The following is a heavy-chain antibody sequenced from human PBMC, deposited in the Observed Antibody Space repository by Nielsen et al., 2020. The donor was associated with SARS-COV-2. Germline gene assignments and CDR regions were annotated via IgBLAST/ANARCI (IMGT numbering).Heavy chain of an antibody. CDR3: ARSSQDYDYVWGSYRPVDY. CDR1: GYTFTGYY. CDR2: INPNSGGT. V-gene: IGHV1-2*05. Sequence: ASVKVSCKASGYTFTGYYMHWVRQAPGQGLDWMGRINPNSGGTNYAQKFQGRVTMTRDTSISTAYMELSRLRSDDTVVYYCARSSQDYDYVWGSYRPVDYWGQGTLVTVSS. J-gene: IGHJ4*02. D-gene: IGHD3-16*02.